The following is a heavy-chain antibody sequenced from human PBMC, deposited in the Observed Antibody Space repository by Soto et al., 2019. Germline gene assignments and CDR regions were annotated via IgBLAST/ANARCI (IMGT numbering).Heavy chain of an antibody. CDR3: ARDDSMITIFGVVIIGHDYYGMDV. J-gene: IGHJ6*02. Sequence: ASVKVSCKASGYTFTSYYMHWVRQAPGQGLEWMGIINPSGGSTSYAQKFQGRVTMTRDTSTSTVYMELSSLRSEDTAVYYCARDDSMITIFGVVIIGHDYYGMDVWGQGTTVTVSS. V-gene: IGHV1-46*01. CDR1: GYTFTSYY. CDR2: INPSGGST. D-gene: IGHD3-3*01.